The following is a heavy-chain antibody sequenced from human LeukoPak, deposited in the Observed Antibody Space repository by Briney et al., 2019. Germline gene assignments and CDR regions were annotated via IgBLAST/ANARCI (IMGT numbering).Heavy chain of an antibody. V-gene: IGHV3-23*01. CDR1: GFTFSSYA. CDR2: ISGSGGST. J-gene: IGHJ4*02. CDR3: TRDLRWLQNIGWY. Sequence: PGGSLRLPCAASGFTFSSYAMSWVRQAPGKGLEWVSAISGSGGSTYYADSVKGRFTISRGNAKNSLYLQMNTLRAEDTAVYYCTRDLRWLQNIGWYWGQGTLVTVSS. D-gene: IGHD5-24*01.